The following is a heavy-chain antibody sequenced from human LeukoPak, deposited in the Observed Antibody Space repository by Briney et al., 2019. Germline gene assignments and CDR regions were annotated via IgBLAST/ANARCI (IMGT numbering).Heavy chain of an antibody. CDR2: IYYGGST. CDR1: GGSISSYY. Sequence: PSETLSLTCTVSGGSISSYYWSWIRQPPGKGLEWIGYIYYGGSTNYNPSLKSRVTISVDTSKNQFSLKLSSVTAADTAVYYCARGRYYDFWSGYRPSPVDAFDIWGQGTMVTVSS. CDR3: ARGRYYDFWSGYRPSPVDAFDI. V-gene: IGHV4-59*01. D-gene: IGHD3-3*01. J-gene: IGHJ3*02.